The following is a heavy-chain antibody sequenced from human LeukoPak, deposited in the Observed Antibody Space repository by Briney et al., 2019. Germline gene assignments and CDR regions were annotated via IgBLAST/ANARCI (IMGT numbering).Heavy chain of an antibody. V-gene: IGHV4-38-2*02. D-gene: IGHD2-8*01. J-gene: IGHJ6*03. Sequence: SETLSLTCTVSGYSISSGYYWGWIRQPPGKGLEWIGSIYHSGSTYYNPSLKSRVTISVDTSKNQFSLKLSSVTAADTAVYYCARCMASNAYYYYYYMDVWGKGTTVTVSS. CDR3: ARCMASNAYYYYYYMDV. CDR1: GYSISSGYY. CDR2: IYHSGST.